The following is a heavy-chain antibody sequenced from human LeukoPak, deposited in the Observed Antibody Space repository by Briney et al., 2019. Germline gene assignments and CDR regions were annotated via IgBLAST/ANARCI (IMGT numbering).Heavy chain of an antibody. J-gene: IGHJ6*02. V-gene: IGHV4-59*01. Sequence: ETLSLTCNVSGGSISSYYWSWIRQPPGKGVEWIGYIYYSGSTNYTPSLKSRVTISVDTSKNQFSLKLSSVTAADTAVYYCARESPDTAMQGPPYYYGMDVWGQGTTVTVSS. CDR2: IYYSGST. CDR3: ARESPDTAMQGPPYYYGMDV. D-gene: IGHD5-18*01. CDR1: GGSISSYY.